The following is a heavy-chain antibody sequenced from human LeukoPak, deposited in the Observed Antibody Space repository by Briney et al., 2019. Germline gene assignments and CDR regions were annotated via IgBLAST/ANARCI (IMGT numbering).Heavy chain of an antibody. Sequence: GRSLRLSCAASGFTFSSYGMHWVRQAPGKGLECVAVISYDGSNKYYADSVKGRFTISRDNSKNTLYLQMNSLRAEDTAVYYCAKDLVSGRNPVLRNWYYGMDVWGQGTTVTVSS. V-gene: IGHV3-30*18. CDR2: ISYDGSNK. D-gene: IGHD4-23*01. J-gene: IGHJ6*02. CDR3: AKDLVSGRNPVLRNWYYGMDV. CDR1: GFTFSSYG.